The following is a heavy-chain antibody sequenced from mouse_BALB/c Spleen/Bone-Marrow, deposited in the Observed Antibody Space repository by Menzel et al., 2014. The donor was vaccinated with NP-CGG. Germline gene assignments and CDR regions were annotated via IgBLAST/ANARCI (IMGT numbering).Heavy chain of an antibody. CDR3: ASDGYFAY. Sequence: VQLVESGPGLVSPSTSLSITCTVSGFSLTGYGVNWVRKPPGKGLEWTGMIWGDGSADYNLALKSRLSIIKGNSKSQVFLKMTSLQTDYTARYYCASDGYFAYWGQGTLVTVSA. J-gene: IGHJ3*01. V-gene: IGHV2-6-7*01. CDR1: GFSLTGYG. D-gene: IGHD2-3*01. CDR2: IWGDGSA.